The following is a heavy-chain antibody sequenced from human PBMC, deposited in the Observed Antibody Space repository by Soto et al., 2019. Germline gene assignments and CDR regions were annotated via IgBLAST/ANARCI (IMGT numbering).Heavy chain of an antibody. CDR1: GGTFSSYK. D-gene: IGHD5-12*01. CDR2: IIPIFGTA. J-gene: IGHJ2*01. CDR3: ARGNHRWLQPWYYDL. Sequence: QVQLVQSGAEVKKPGSSVTVSCKASGGTFSSYKISWVRQAPGLGLEWMGGIIPIFGTANYAQKFQGRATSHADQSTSTAYMELSSPRSEDTAVDYCARGNHRWLQPWYYDLWGRGNLVTVSS. V-gene: IGHV1-69*12.